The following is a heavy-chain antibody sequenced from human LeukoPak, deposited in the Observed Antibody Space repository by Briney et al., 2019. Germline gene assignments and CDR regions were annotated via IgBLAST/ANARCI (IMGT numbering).Heavy chain of an antibody. D-gene: IGHD3-9*01. J-gene: IGHJ4*02. CDR3: ARHFTTGSIDH. CDR2: TSREGSIK. V-gene: IGHV3-30-3*01. Sequence: GRSLRLSCAASGFTFSSYDMHWVRQAPGKGLERLAVTSREGSIKYYADSVRGRFTISRDNSQNTLYLQMNSLRAEDTAVYFGARHFTTGSIDHWGQGNLVTVSS. CDR1: GFTFSSYD.